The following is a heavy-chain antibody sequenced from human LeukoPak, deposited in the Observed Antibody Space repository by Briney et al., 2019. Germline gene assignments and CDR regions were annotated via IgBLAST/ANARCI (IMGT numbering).Heavy chain of an antibody. J-gene: IGHJ4*02. V-gene: IGHV4-39*01. Sequence: SETLSLTCTVSGGSISGSNYYWGWIRQPPGKGLEWIGSIYYSGSTYYNPSLKSRVTTPVDTSKNQFSLKLSSVTAADTAVYYCARQPQQWPLRHFDNWGQGTLVTVSS. D-gene: IGHD6-19*01. CDR2: IYYSGST. CDR1: GGSISGSNYY. CDR3: ARQPQQWPLRHFDN.